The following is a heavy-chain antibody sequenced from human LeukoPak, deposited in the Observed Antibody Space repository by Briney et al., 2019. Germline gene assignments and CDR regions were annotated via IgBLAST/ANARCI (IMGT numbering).Heavy chain of an antibody. CDR3: ARGDIMIMFGGVIVDGHVEKYFQH. J-gene: IGHJ1*01. V-gene: IGHV4-39*07. Sequence: PSETLSLTCTVSGGSISSSSYYWGWIRQPPGKGLERIGSIYYSGSTYYNPSLKSRVTISVDKSKNQFSLKLSSVTAADTAVYYCARGDIMIMFGGVIVDGHVEKYFQHWGQGTLVTVSS. CDR2: IYYSGST. CDR1: GGSISSSSYY. D-gene: IGHD3-16*02.